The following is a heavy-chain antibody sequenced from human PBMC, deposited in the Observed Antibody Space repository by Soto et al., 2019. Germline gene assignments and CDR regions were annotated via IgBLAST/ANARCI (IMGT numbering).Heavy chain of an antibody. D-gene: IGHD3-10*01. CDR1: GGSISSGGYY. J-gene: IGHJ5*02. V-gene: IGHV4-31*03. CDR3: ARERSAGSINNWFDP. Sequence: SETLSLTCTVSGGSISSGGYYWSWIRQHPGKGLEWIGYIYYSGSTYYNPSLKSRVTISVDTSKNQFSLKLSSVTAADTAVYYCARERSAGSINNWFDPWGQGTLVTVSS. CDR2: IYYSGST.